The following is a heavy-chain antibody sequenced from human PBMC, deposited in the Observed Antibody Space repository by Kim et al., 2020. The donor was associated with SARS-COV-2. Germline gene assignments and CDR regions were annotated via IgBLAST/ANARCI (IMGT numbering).Heavy chain of an antibody. Sequence: SETLSLTCTVSGGSISSAGDYWTWIRQLPGKDLQWIGYIYHTGNTYYNASLQSRAIISIDTSKNQFSLELTSVTAADTAVYYCARRSAGSYFYYWGQGALVTVSS. CDR3: ARRSAGSYFYY. CDR2: IYHTGNT. V-gene: IGHV4-31*03. J-gene: IGHJ4*02. D-gene: IGHD2-21*01. CDR1: GGSISSAGDY.